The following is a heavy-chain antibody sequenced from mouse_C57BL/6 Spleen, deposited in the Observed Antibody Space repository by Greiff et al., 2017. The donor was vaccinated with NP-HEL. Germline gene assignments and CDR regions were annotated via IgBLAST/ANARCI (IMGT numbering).Heavy chain of an antibody. J-gene: IGHJ4*01. CDR1: GFTFSSYA. D-gene: IGHD1-1*01. CDR2: ISSGGDYI. CDR3: TRDGVITTVVASYYAMDY. V-gene: IGHV5-9-1*02. Sequence: EVMLVESGEGLVKPGGSLKLSCAASGFTFSSYAMSWVRQTPEKRLEWVAYISSGGDYIYYADTVKGRFTISRDNARNTLYLQMSSLKSEDTAMYYCTRDGVITTVVASYYAMDYWGQGTSVTVSS.